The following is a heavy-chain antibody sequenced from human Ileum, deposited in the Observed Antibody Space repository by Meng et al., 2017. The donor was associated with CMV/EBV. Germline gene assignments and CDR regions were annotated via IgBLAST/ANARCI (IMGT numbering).Heavy chain of an antibody. CDR1: GCTFSDYW. D-gene: IGHD4-11*01. V-gene: IGHV3-7*01. CDR2: IEEDGGEP. J-gene: IGHJ4*02. CDR3: ATTVTTWEDY. Sequence: LSCAASGCTFSDYWMSWVRRTPGEGLEWMANIEEDGGEPYYMGSVKGRFTISRDNAKNTLYLQMNGLRAEDTAMYYCATTVTTWEDYWGQGTLVTVSS.